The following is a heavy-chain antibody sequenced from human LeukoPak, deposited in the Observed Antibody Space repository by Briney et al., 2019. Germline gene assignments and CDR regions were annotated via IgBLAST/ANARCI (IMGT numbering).Heavy chain of an antibody. Sequence: GGSLRLSCAASGFTFSSYAMSWVRQAPGKGLEWVSAISGSGGSTYYADSVKGRFTISRDNSKNTLCLQMNSLRAEDTAVYYCAKEGGGAVLRFLEWSNAFDIWGQGTMVTVSS. CDR3: AKEGGGAVLRFLEWSNAFDI. CDR2: ISGSGGST. D-gene: IGHD3-3*01. V-gene: IGHV3-23*01. CDR1: GFTFSSYA. J-gene: IGHJ3*02.